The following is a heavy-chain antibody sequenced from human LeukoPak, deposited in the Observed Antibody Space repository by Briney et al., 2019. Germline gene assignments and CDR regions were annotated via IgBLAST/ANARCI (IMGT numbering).Heavy chain of an antibody. D-gene: IGHD3-9*01. Sequence: GGSLRLSCTASGFTFGDYATSWVRQAPGKGLEWVGFIRSKAYGGTTEYAASVEGRFTISRDDSKSIAYLQMNSLKTEDTAVYYCTRGDRFFDLDYWGQGTLVTVSS. V-gene: IGHV3-49*04. CDR2: IRSKAYGGTT. CDR3: TRGDRFFDLDY. CDR1: GFTFGDYA. J-gene: IGHJ4*02.